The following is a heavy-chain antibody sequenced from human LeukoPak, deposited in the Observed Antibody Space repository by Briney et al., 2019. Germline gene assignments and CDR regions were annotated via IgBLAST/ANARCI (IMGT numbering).Heavy chain of an antibody. CDR2: INPNSGGT. Sequence: ASVKVSCKASGYTFTGYYMHWVRQAPGQGLEWMGWINPNSGGTNYAQKFQGRVTMTRDTSISTAYMELSRLRSDDTAVYYCARGGELLSYLNWFDPWGQGTLVTVSS. D-gene: IGHD2-2*01. V-gene: IGHV1-2*02. J-gene: IGHJ5*02. CDR1: GYTFTGYY. CDR3: ARGGELLSYLNWFDP.